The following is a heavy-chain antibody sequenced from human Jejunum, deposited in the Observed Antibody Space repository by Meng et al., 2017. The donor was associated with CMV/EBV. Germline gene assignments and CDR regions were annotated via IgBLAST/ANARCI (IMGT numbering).Heavy chain of an antibody. D-gene: IGHD3-10*02. CDR2: IYDSGAT. CDR3: VGNYDVHLNWFDP. CDR1: GDSITNNLYY. V-gene: IGHV4-30-4*01. Sequence: GDSITNNLYYWNWIRQTPGKGLEWIGYIYDSGATHYNPSLKGRATMSVDTSKNQFSLNLKSVTAADTAIYYCVGNYDVHLNWFDPWGRGTLVTVSS. J-gene: IGHJ5*02.